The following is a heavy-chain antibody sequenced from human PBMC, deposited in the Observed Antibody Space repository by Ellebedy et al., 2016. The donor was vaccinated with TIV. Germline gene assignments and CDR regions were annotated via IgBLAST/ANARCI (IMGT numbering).Heavy chain of an antibody. V-gene: IGHV4-59*01. CDR1: GGSISSYY. Sequence: MPGGSLRLSCTVSGGSISSYYWSWIRQPPGKGLEWIAYIHYSGNTNYNPSLKSRVTISVDTSNNQFSLKLSSVTAADTAVYYCARSEYDDSSGLDAFDIWGQGTMATVSS. CDR3: ARSEYDDSSGLDAFDI. CDR2: IHYSGNT. J-gene: IGHJ3*02. D-gene: IGHD3-22*01.